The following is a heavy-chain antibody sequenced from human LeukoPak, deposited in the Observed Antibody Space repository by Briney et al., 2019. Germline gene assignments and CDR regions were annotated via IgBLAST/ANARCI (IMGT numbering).Heavy chain of an antibody. V-gene: IGHV3-21*01. J-gene: IGHJ4*02. D-gene: IGHD2-2*01. Sequence: GGSLRLSCAASGFTFSDCSMSWVRQAPGKGLEWVSSISSSSSYIYYADSVEGRFTISRDNAKNSLYLQMNSLRAEDTAVYYCARASGVPFDYWGQGTLVTVSS. CDR1: GFTFSDCS. CDR2: ISSSSSYI. CDR3: ARASGVPFDY.